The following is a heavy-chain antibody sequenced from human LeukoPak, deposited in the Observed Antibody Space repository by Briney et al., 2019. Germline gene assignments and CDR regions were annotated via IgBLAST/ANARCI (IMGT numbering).Heavy chain of an antibody. CDR2: IHGDGTTT. Sequence: GGSLRLSCAASGFTFSDHWMHWVRQLPGKGLEWVSRIHGDGTTTFYADSVKGRFTISRDNAKDTLYLQMNSLSAEDTAMYYCARERMISGYTPAWRAFDVWGHGTMVTVSP. V-gene: IGHV3-74*01. D-gene: IGHD3-16*02. CDR1: GFTFSDHW. J-gene: IGHJ3*01. CDR3: ARERMISGYTPAWRAFDV.